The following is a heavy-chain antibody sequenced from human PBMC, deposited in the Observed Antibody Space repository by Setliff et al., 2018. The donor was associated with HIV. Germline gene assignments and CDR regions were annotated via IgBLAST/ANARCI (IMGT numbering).Heavy chain of an antibody. Sequence: ASVKVSCKASGYTFTTYGISWVRQAPGQGLEWMGWISGYNGNTNYAQNLQGRVTMTTDTSTSTAYMELRSLRSDDTAVYYCAGSRITMVRGAAYYYYMDVWGKGTTVTVSS. CDR3: AGSRITMVRGAAYYYYMDV. J-gene: IGHJ6*03. D-gene: IGHD3-10*01. CDR2: ISGYNGNT. V-gene: IGHV1-18*01. CDR1: GYTFTTYG.